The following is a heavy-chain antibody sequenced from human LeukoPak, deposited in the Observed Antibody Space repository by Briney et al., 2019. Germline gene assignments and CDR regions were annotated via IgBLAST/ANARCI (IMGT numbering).Heavy chain of an antibody. J-gene: IGHJ4*02. D-gene: IGHD3-9*01. V-gene: IGHV3-20*04. CDR2: INWNGGST. Sequence: PGGSLRLSCAASGFTFGDYGMSWVRQAPGKGLEWVSGINWNGGSTGYADSVKGRFTISRDNAKNSLYLQTNSLRAEDTALYYCALHLNYDILTGYWYWGQGTLVTVSS. CDR1: GFTFGDYG. CDR3: ALHLNYDILTGYWY.